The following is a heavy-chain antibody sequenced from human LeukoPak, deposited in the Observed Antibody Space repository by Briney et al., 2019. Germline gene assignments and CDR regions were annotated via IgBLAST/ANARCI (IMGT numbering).Heavy chain of an antibody. CDR2: ISWNSGSI. CDR3: AKDHSGYYYGSGANFDY. J-gene: IGHJ4*02. V-gene: IGHV3-9*01. CDR1: GFTFDDYA. D-gene: IGHD3-10*01. Sequence: PGGSLRLSCAASGFTFDDYAMHWVRQAPGKGLEWVSGISWNSGSIGYADSVKGRFTISRDNAENSLYLQMNSLRAEDTALYYCAKDHSGYYYGSGANFDYWGQGTLVTVSS.